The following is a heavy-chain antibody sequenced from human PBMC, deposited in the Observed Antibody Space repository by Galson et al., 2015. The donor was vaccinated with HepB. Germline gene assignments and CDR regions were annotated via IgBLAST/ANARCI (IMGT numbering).Heavy chain of an antibody. D-gene: IGHD4-11*01. CDR2: IDPSDSYT. J-gene: IGHJ4*02. CDR1: GYSFTSYW. CDR3: ALHGLRGGVSHYVD. V-gene: IGHV5-10-1*01. Sequence: QSGAEVKKPGESLRISCKGSGYSFTSYWITWVRQMPGKGLEWMGRIDPSDSYTNCNPSFQGHATLSTDKSINTAYLQWSSLKASDTAMYYCALHGLRGGVSHYVDWGQGTLVTVSS.